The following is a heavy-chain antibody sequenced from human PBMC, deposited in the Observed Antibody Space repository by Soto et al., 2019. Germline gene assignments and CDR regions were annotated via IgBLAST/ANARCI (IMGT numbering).Heavy chain of an antibody. J-gene: IGHJ4*02. CDR1: GDTFNFYT. CDR3: ATNYGSGSAHFDN. Sequence: KTPXSSVKVSCTASGDTFNFYTLSWVRQAPGQGLEWMGRIIPMLGMSNYAQKFQGRVTMIADKSTSTAYMGLSSLRSEDTALYYCATNYGSGSAHFDNWGQGTLVTVSS. CDR2: IIPMLGMS. D-gene: IGHD3-10*01. V-gene: IGHV1-69*02.